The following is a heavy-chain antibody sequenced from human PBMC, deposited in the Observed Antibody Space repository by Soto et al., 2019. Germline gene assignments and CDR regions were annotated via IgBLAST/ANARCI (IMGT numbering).Heavy chain of an antibody. Sequence: QVQLEQSGAEVKKPGSSVKVSCKASGDTFGTYAISWMRRAPGQSLEWMGQINAGFGATDLAQMFQGRVTITADKSTTSVYMELSSLRSDDTAMYYCATDCSGGSCYGASGMDVWGQGTTVTVSS. D-gene: IGHD2-15*01. V-gene: IGHV1-69*06. CDR3: ATDCSGGSCYGASGMDV. CDR2: INAGFGAT. J-gene: IGHJ6*02. CDR1: GDTFGTYA.